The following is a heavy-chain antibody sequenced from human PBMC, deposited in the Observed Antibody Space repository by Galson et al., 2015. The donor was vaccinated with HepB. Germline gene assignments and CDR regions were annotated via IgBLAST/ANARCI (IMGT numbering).Heavy chain of an antibody. V-gene: IGHV3-74*01. J-gene: IGHJ4*02. D-gene: IGHD3-22*01. CDR2: INTDGTTI. CDR3: ARDRGYYDSSGYFYSGGLDS. CDR1: GDTFSSYW. Sequence: SLRLSCADSGDTFSSYWVHWVRQVPGKGLVWVSHINTDGTTIAYADSVKGRFTISRDNARSTLYLQMNSVRVEDTAVYYCARDRGYYDSSGYFYSGGLDSWGQGILVTVSP.